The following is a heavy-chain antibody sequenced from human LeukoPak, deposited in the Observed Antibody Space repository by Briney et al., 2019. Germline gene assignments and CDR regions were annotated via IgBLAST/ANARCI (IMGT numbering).Heavy chain of an antibody. CDR1: VGPMSRYY. D-gene: IGHD3-22*01. V-gene: IGHV4-4*07. Sequence: RSETLSLICTVSVGPMSRYYWSWIRQPGGKALEWLRCNYTSGSTNYNPSLKSRVTMSADTSKNQFSLKLSSVTAADTAVYYCARDRYYYDSSGYYVFDYWGQGTLVTVSS. J-gene: IGHJ4*02. CDR2: NYTSGST. CDR3: ARDRYYYDSSGYYVFDY.